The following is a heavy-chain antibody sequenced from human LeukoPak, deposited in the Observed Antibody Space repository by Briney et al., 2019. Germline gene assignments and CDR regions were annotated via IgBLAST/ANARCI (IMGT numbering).Heavy chain of an antibody. D-gene: IGHD1-14*01. CDR3: GRDLPGSTNQYYGLDV. CDR2: ITGSGGTT. Sequence: GGSLRLSCAASGFTFSSYAMSWVRQAPGKGLEWVSAITGSGGTTYYADSVKGRFTISRDNSKNTLYLQMNSLRAEDSAVYYCGRDLPGSTNQYYGLDVWGQGTTVTVSS. V-gene: IGHV3-23*01. CDR1: GFTFSSYA. J-gene: IGHJ6*02.